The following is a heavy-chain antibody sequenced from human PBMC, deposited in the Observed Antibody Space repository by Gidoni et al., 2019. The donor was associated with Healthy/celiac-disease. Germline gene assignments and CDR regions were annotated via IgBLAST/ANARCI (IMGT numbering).Heavy chain of an antibody. J-gene: IGHJ4*02. V-gene: IGHV4-38-2*02. CDR1: GYSISSGYY. Sequence: QVQLQESGPRLVKPSETLSLTCTVSGYSISSGYYWGWIRQPPGKGLEWIGSIYHSGSTYYNPSLKSRVTISVDTSKNQFSLKLSSVTAADTAVYYCANGDYDIHFDYWGQGTLVTVSS. CDR3: ANGDYDIHFDY. D-gene: IGHD4-17*01. CDR2: IYHSGST.